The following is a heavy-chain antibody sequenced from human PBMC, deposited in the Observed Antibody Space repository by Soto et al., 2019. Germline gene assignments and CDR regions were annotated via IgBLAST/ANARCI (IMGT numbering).Heavy chain of an antibody. D-gene: IGHD4-17*01. CDR3: AKDHLPYTVTTPGS. Sequence: QVQVVESGGGVVQPGRSLRLSCAASGFTFSTYGMHWVRQAPGKGLEWVAVISYDGSNKYYADSVKGRFTISRDNSKNTLYLQKNSLRAEDTAVFYCAKDHLPYTVTTPGSWGQGTLVTDSS. CDR2: ISYDGSNK. J-gene: IGHJ5*02. V-gene: IGHV3-30*18. CDR1: GFTFSTYG.